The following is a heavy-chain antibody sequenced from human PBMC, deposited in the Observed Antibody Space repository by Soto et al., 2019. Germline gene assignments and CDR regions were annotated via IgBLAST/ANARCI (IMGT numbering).Heavy chain of an antibody. Sequence: EVQLLESGGGLVQPGGSLRLSCAASGFTSSSYAMSWVRQTPGKGLEWVSTISGSGGTTYYADSVKGRFTISRDISRHTLYLQMNSLRDEDTAVYYCAKVTVGYWGQGTLVTVSS. CDR1: GFTSSSYA. CDR2: ISGSGGTT. V-gene: IGHV3-23*01. CDR3: AKVTVGY. J-gene: IGHJ4*02.